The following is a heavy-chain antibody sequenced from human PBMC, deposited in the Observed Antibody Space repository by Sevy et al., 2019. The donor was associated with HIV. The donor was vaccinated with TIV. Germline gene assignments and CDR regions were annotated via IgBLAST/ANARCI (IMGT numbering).Heavy chain of an antibody. V-gene: IGHV3-23*01. CDR2: ISNSGANT. D-gene: IGHD5-12*01. J-gene: IGHJ4*02. CDR1: XXXFTNXX. Sequence: GGSLRLSCAXXXXXFTNXXMXWVRQAPGKGLEWVSGISNSGANTYYADSVRGRFTVSRDNSKNTVYLQLNSLRAEDTAXYYCAKEWTLLSXXXGEFXXXGQGTLVTVSS. CDR3: AKEWTLLSXXXGEFXX.